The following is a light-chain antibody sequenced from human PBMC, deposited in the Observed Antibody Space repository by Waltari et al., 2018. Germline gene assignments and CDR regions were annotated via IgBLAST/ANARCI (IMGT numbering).Light chain of an antibody. J-gene: IGKJ4*01. CDR2: GAS. Sequence: DIQMTQSPSSLSASVGDKVTITCRASQDIRTAAVWYQQKTGKAPKSLIYGASKLESGVPSRFSGSGSGTEFTLTISSLQPEDVAVYYCQQRRAYPPTFGGGTKVEIK. V-gene: IGKV1-17*01. CDR1: QDIRTA. CDR3: QQRRAYPPT.